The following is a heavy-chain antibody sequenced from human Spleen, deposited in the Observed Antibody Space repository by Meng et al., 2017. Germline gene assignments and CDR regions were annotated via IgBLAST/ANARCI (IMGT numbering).Heavy chain of an antibody. CDR1: GGSISTSGYY. CDR3: VRSSGWVRTGFDP. J-gene: IGHJ5*02. CDR2: IGHSGFT. D-gene: IGHD6-19*01. Sequence: QPQLQESGPGLVKPSEALALTCSVSGGSISTSGYYWGWIRQPPGKGLEWIGSIGHSGFTYYTPSLKSRVTVSIDTAKNQFSLMLTSVTAADTAVYYCVRSSGWVRTGFDPWGQGTLVTVSS. V-gene: IGHV4-39*01.